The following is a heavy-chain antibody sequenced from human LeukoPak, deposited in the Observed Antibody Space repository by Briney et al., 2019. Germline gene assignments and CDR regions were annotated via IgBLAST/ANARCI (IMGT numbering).Heavy chain of an antibody. CDR1: GFTFNMYE. V-gene: IGHV3-13*01. CDR3: ARLSITMRHWDV. CDR2: IGVSGET. Sequence: GGSPRLSCAASGFTFNMYEMHWVRQSTGKGLEWVSVIGVSGETYYSASVKGRFLISRESAKNSVDLQMNSLSPGDTAVYYCARLSITMRHWDVWGQGTSVTVSS. J-gene: IGHJ6*02. D-gene: IGHD3-22*01.